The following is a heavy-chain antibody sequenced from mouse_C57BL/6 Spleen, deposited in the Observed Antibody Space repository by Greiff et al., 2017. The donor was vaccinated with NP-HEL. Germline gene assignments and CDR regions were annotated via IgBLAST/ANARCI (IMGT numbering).Heavy chain of an antibody. J-gene: IGHJ1*03. D-gene: IGHD1-1*01. CDR1: GYTFTDYN. CDR2: INPNNGGT. CDR3: ARRYYGSSRYFEV. V-gene: IGHV1-18*01. Sequence: VQLQQSGPELVKPGASVKIPCKASGYTFTDYNMDWVKQSHGKSLEWIGDINPNNGGTIYNQTFKGKATLTVDKSSSTADMELRSLTSEDTAVYYCARRYYGSSRYFEVWGTGTTVTVSS.